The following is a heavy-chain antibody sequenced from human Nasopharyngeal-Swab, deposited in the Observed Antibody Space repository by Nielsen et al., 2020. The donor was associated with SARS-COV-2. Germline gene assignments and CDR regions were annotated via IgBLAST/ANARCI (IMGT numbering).Heavy chain of an antibody. V-gene: IGHV4-59*01. D-gene: IGHD3-9*01. Sequence: SETLSLTCTVSGGSISSYYWNWVRQPPGKGLEWIAYVYYSGSTKYNPSLQSRVTISVDRATNQVSLKLTSMTAADTAVYYCARGDILTPYYYMDVWGRGTTVAVSS. CDR1: GGSISSYY. CDR2: VYYSGST. CDR3: ARGDILTPYYYMDV. J-gene: IGHJ6*03.